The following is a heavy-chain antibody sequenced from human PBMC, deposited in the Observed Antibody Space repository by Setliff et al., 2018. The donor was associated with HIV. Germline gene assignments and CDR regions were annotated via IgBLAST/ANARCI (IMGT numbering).Heavy chain of an antibody. V-gene: IGHV4-38-2*02. D-gene: IGHD2-21*02. CDR1: GYSISSGCY. CDR3: ARAMRGVVVTNMYYYYGMDV. J-gene: IGHJ6*02. Sequence: SETLSLTCTVSGYSISSGCYWGWIRQPPGKGLEWIGSIYHSGSTYYNPSLKSRVTISVDTSKNQFFLKLSSVTAADTAVYYCARAMRGVVVTNMYYYYGMDVWGQGTTVTVSS. CDR2: IYHSGST.